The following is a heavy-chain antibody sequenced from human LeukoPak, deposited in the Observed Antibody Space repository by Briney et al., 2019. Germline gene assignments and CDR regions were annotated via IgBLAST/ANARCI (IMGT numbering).Heavy chain of an antibody. D-gene: IGHD6-13*01. CDR1: GGSISSGGFY. CDR2: VFTSGST. Sequence: PSQTLSLTCTVSGGSISSGGFYWTWIRQPAGKGLEWIGRVFTSGSTNYSPSLESRVTISIDTSKNQFSLKLKSVTAADTAVYYCASYSSSWPDNDAFDIWGQGTMVTVSS. V-gene: IGHV4-61*02. CDR3: ASYSSSWPDNDAFDI. J-gene: IGHJ3*02.